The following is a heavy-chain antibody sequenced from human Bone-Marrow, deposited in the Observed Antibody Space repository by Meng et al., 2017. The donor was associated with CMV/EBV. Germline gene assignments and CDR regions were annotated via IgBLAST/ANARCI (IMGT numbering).Heavy chain of an antibody. Sequence: ASVKVSCKASGYTFTSYYMHWVRQAPGQGLEWMGIINPSGGSTSYAQKFQGRVTMTRDTSTSTVYMELSSLRSEDTAVYYCARDYGGNSQAYPVGAFAIWGQGKMVNVAS. CDR2: INPSGGST. J-gene: IGHJ3*02. CDR1: GYTFTSYY. CDR3: ARDYGGNSQAYPVGAFAI. D-gene: IGHD4-23*01. V-gene: IGHV1-46*01.